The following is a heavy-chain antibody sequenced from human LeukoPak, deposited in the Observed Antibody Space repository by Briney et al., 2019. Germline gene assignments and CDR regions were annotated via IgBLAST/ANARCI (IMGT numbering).Heavy chain of an antibody. J-gene: IGHJ4*02. CDR3: TRGAGWLIDY. Sequence: PSETLSLTCTVSGGSISGYYRGWIRQPPGKGLEWIGYFYNSGSSTYNPSLKSRVTISADTSKNQFSLKLNSVTAADTAVYYCTRGAGWLIDYWGQGTLVTVSS. CDR1: GGSISGYY. D-gene: IGHD3-16*01. V-gene: IGHV4-59*01. CDR2: FYNSGSS.